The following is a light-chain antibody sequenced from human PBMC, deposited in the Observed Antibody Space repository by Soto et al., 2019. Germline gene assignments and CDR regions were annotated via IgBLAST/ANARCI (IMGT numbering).Light chain of an antibody. Sequence: DIQMTQSPSTLSASVGDRVTITCRASQSISSWLAWYQEKPGKAPKLLIYKASTLESGVPSRFSGSGSGTELTLSISSLQPDDFATYCCQQYRSYSWTFGQGTKVEI. CDR3: QQYRSYSWT. CDR2: KAS. J-gene: IGKJ1*01. CDR1: QSISSW. V-gene: IGKV1-5*03.